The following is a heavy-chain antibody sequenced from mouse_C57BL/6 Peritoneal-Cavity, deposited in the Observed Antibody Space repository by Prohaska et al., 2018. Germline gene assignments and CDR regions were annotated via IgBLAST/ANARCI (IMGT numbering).Heavy chain of an antibody. D-gene: IGHD1-1*01. V-gene: IGHV1-42*01. CDR1: GYSFTGYY. CDR3: ARFRSNYFDY. CDR2: INPSTGGT. Sequence: SFKASGYSFTGYYMNWVKQSPEKSLDWIGEINPSTGGTTYNQKFKAKATLTVDKSSSTAYMQLKSLTSEDSAVYYCARFRSNYFDYWGQGTTLTVSS. J-gene: IGHJ2*01.